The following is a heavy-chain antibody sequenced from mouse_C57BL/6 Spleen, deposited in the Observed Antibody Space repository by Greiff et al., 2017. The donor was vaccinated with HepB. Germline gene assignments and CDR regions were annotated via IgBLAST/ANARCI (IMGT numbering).Heavy chain of an antibody. CDR3: ARSPLYSNYVPAY. Sequence: VQLQQSGAELARPGASVKMSCKASGYTFTSYTMHWVKQRPGQGLEWIGYINPSSGYTKYNQKFKDKATLTADKSSSTAYMQLSSLTSEDSAVYYCARSPLYSNYVPAYWGQGTLVTVSA. J-gene: IGHJ3*01. V-gene: IGHV1-4*01. D-gene: IGHD2-5*01. CDR1: GYTFTSYT. CDR2: INPSSGYT.